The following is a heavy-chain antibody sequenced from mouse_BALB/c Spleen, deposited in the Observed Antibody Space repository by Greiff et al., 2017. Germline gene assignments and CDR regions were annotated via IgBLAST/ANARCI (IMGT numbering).Heavy chain of an antibody. D-gene: IGHD4-1*01. CDR1: GYTFTSYW. Sequence: VQLQQSGAELAKPGASVKMSCKASGYTFTSYWMHWVKQRPGQGLEWIGYINPSTGYTEYNQKFKDKATLTADKSSSTAYMQLSSLTSEDSAVYYCARGYWDHYAMDYWGQGTSVTVSS. V-gene: IGHV1-7*01. J-gene: IGHJ4*01. CDR2: INPSTGYT. CDR3: ARGYWDHYAMDY.